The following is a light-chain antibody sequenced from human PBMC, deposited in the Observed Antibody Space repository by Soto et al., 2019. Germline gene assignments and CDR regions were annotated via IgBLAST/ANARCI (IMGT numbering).Light chain of an antibody. CDR2: GAS. CDR1: QSVNNN. J-gene: IGKJ4*01. Sequence: EIIVTQSPATLSVSPGERATLSCRASQSVNNNLACYQQKPGQAPRLLIYGASTRATGIPARFGGSGYGTEFSLTISSLQSEDFASYYCQQYNHWPLLTFGGGTKVQIK. CDR3: QQYNHWPLLT. V-gene: IGKV3-15*01.